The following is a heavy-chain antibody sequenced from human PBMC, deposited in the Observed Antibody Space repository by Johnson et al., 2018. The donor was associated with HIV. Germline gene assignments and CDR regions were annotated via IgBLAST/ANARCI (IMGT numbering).Heavy chain of an antibody. CDR2: IYSGGST. CDR3: ARTAGSDAFDI. J-gene: IGHJ3*02. Sequence: VQLMESGGGLVQPGGSLRLSCAASGFTFSSYAMSWVRQAPGKGLEWVSVIYSGGSTYYADPVKGRFTISRDNSKNTLYLQMNSLRAEDTAVYYCARTAGSDAFDIWGQGTMVTVSS. D-gene: IGHD6-13*01. CDR1: GFTFSSYA. V-gene: IGHV3-66*01.